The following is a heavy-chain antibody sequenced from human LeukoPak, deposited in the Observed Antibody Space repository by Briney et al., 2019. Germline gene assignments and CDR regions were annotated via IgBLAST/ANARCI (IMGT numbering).Heavy chain of an antibody. V-gene: IGHV4-38-2*02. J-gene: IGHJ4*02. CDR3: ARAPLIRESKYSSSWFHFDY. CDR1: GYSISSGYY. Sequence: PSGTLSLTCTVSGYSISSGYYCGWIRQPPGKGLEWIGNIYHSGNTYYNPSLKSRVTISVDTSKNQFSLKLSSVTAADTAVYYCARAPLIRESKYSSSWFHFDYWGQGTLVTVSS. CDR2: IYHSGNT. D-gene: IGHD6-13*01.